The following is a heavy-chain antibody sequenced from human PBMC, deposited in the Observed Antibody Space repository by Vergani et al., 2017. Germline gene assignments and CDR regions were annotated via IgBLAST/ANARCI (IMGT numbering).Heavy chain of an antibody. J-gene: IGHJ4*02. CDR1: GFTFSSYA. V-gene: IGHV3-23*01. D-gene: IGHD1-26*01. CDR2: ISGSGGST. Sequence: EVQLLESGGDLVQPGGSLRLSCTASGFTFSSYAMSWVRQAPGKGLEWVSAISGSGGSTYYADSVKGRFTISRDNSKNTLYLQMNSLRAEDTAVYYCAKSLTVWEPVDYWGQGTLVTVSS. CDR3: AKSLTVWEPVDY.